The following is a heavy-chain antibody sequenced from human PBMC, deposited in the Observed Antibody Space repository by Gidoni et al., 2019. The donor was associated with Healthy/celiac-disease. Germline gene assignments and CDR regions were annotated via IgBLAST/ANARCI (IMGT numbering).Heavy chain of an antibody. J-gene: IGHJ1*01. V-gene: IGHV3-30-3*01. CDR2: ISYDGSNK. D-gene: IGHD6-19*01. CDR3: ARPGIAVAGEYFPH. CDR1: GFTFISYA. Sequence: QVQLVESGGGVVQPGRSLRLSCAASGFTFISYAMHWVLQAPGKGLEWVAVISYDGSNKYYADSVHGRFTISRYNSKHTLYLQMNSLRAEDTALYYCARPGIAVAGEYFPHWGQVTLVTVSS.